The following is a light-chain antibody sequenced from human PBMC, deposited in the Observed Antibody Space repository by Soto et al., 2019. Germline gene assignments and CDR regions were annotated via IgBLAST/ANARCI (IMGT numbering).Light chain of an antibody. V-gene: IGLV2-23*01. CDR3: CSYAGSVV. Sequence: QLVLTQPASVSGSPGQSITISCTGTSSDVGSYNLVSWYQQHPGKAPKLMIYEGSKRPSGVSNRFSGSKSGNTASLTISGLQAEDAADYYCCSYAGSVVFGGGTKVTVL. CDR2: EGS. CDR1: SSDVGSYNL. J-gene: IGLJ2*01.